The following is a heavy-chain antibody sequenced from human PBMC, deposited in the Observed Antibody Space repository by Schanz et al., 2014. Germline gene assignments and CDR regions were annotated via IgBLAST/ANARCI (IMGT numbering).Heavy chain of an antibody. D-gene: IGHD3-10*01. CDR2: IRSSSTPI. CDR3: VSSGIYSSYAF. V-gene: IGHV3-48*01. J-gene: IGHJ4*02. CDR1: GFTFSDYS. Sequence: EVQLVESGGGWVQPGGSLRLSCAASGFTFSDYSMNWVRQAPGKGPEWVSYIRSSSTPIYYADSVKGRFTISRDNAKNALYLQMNSLRAEDTAVYHCVSSGIYSSYAFWGQGTRVNVSS.